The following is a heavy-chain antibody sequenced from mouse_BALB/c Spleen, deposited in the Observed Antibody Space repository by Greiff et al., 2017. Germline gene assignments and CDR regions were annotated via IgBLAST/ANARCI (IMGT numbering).Heavy chain of an antibody. CDR2: IWGDGST. Sequence: QVQLKESGPGLVAPSQSLSITCTVSGFSLTGYGVNWVRQPPGKGLEWLGMIWGDGSTDYNSALKSRLSISKDNSKSQVFLKMNSLQTDDTARYYCARDNYCGSSAFAYWGQGTLVTVSA. V-gene: IGHV2-6-7*01. CDR3: ARDNYCGSSAFAY. D-gene: IGHD1-1*01. CDR1: GFSLTGYG. J-gene: IGHJ3*01.